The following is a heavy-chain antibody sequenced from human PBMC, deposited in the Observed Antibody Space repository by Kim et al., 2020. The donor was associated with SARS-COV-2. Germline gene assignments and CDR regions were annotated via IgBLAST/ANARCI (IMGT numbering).Heavy chain of an antibody. V-gene: IGHV4-39*07. D-gene: IGHD3-10*01. CDR3: ARGGYGSGQTYMGVRFDY. CDR2: IYYSGST. Sequence: SETLSLTCTVSGGSISSSSYYWGWIRQPPGKGLEWIGSIYYSGSTYYNPSLKSRVTISVDTSKNQFSLKLSSVTAADTAVYYCARGGYGSGQTYMGVRFDYWGQGTLVTVSS. J-gene: IGHJ4*02. CDR1: GGSISSSSYY.